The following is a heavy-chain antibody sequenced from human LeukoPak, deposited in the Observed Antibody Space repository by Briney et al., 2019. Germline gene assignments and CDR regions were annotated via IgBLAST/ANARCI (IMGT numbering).Heavy chain of an antibody. CDR1: GFTFTTFT. CDR3: ARGAAGTTFDY. D-gene: IGHD1-1*01. V-gene: IGHV3-21*04. J-gene: IGHJ4*02. CDR2: ISNSGTDV. Sequence: GGSLRLSCAASGFTFTTFTMNWVRQAPGKGLEWVSSISNSGTDVHYADSVKGRFTISRDNAKNSLYLQMISLRAEDAALYYCARGAAGTTFDYWGQGTLVTVSS.